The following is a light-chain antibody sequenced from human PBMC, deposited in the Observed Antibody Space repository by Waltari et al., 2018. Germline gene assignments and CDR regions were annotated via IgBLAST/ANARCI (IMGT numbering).Light chain of an antibody. J-gene: IGKJ4*01. CDR2: AAS. V-gene: IGKV1-27*01. Sequence: DIQMPQSPSSLSASVGARVTITCRASQAISNYLAWYQQKPGKVTKLLISAASLLQSGVPSRFSGTGSGTGFSLTISSLQPEDVATYYCQKYNSAPLTYGGGTKVEIK. CDR1: QAISNY. CDR3: QKYNSAPLT.